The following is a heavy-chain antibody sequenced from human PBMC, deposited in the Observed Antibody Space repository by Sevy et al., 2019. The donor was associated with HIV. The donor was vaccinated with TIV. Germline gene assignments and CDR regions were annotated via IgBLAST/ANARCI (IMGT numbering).Heavy chain of an antibody. J-gene: IGHJ5*02. CDR3: ARDKGGSTWFLLDP. CDR1: GGSIRSYY. CDR2: IYSGGNT. V-gene: IGHV4-4*07. Sequence: SETLSLTCAVSGGSIRSYYWSWIRRPAGKGLEWIGRIYSGGNTNYNPSLKSRVTMSVDTSKNQFSLELRSVTAADTAVYYCARDKGGSTWFLLDPWGQGRLVTVSS. D-gene: IGHD6-13*01.